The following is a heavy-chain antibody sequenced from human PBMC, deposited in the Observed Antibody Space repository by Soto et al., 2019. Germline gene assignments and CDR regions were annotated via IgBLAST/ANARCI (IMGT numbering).Heavy chain of an antibody. D-gene: IGHD2-21*02. CDR3: ARDLPLYCRGDCNFDF. J-gene: IGHJ4*02. Sequence: GGSLRLSCGGSGFIFSRYGMHWVRQAPGKGLEWVTGISYDGGERFYADSVKGRFTISRDNSKNRLDLQMSSLRPEDTAVYYCARDLPLYCRGDCNFDFWGQGTLVTVSS. CDR1: GFIFSRYG. V-gene: IGHV3-30*03. CDR2: ISYDGGER.